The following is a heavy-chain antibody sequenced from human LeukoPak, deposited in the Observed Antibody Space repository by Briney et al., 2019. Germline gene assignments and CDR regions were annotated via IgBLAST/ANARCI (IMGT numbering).Heavy chain of an antibody. Sequence: PSETLSLTCTVSGGAIRSSYYYWGCIRQPPGKGPEWGVSIYVSGSTYYNPPLKSRVTISVDTSKNQFSLKLNSVTAADTAVYYCARHYGPWGQGTLVTVSS. J-gene: IGHJ5*02. V-gene: IGHV4-39*01. CDR2: IYVSGST. CDR3: ARHYGP. D-gene: IGHD3-10*01. CDR1: GGAIRSSYYY.